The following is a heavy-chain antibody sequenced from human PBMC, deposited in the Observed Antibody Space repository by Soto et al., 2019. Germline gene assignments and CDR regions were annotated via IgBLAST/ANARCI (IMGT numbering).Heavy chain of an antibody. CDR2: VNPNSGNT. J-gene: IGHJ4*02. CDR3: ARAHDSGDVDY. CDR1: GYIFSSHD. V-gene: IGHV1-8*01. Sequence: ASVKVSCKSSGYIFSSHDINWVRQATGQGLEWMGSVNPNSGNTLYTRRFQGRVTMTSSTSISTAYMELSSLRFDDTAVYYCARAHDSGDVDYWGQGTLVTAPQ. D-gene: IGHD4-17*01.